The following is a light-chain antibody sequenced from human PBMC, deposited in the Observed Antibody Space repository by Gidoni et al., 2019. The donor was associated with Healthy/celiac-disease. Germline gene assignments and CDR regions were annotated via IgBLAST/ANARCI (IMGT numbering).Light chain of an antibody. CDR1: QSVSSSY. CDR3: QRSKT. V-gene: IGKV3-20*01. CDR2: GAS. J-gene: IGKJ2*01. Sequence: EIVLTQSPGTLSLSPGERATLSCRASQSVSSSYLAWYQQKPGQAPRPLIYGASSRAAGIPDRFSGSGSGTDFTLTISRLEPEDFAVYYCQRSKTFGQGTKLEIK.